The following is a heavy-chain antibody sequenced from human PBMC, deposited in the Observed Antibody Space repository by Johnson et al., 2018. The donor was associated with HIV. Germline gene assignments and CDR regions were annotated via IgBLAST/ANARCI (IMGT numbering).Heavy chain of an antibody. Sequence: QVQLVESGGGLVQPGGSLRLSCAASGFTFSSYAMHWVRQAPGKGLEWVAVIAYDGSNKYYADYVKGRFTISRDNSKNTLYLQMNSLRAEDTAVYYCARDVIVLVVYAKVGAFDIWGQGTMVTVSS. V-gene: IGHV3-30*04. CDR3: ARDVIVLVVYAKVGAFDI. J-gene: IGHJ3*02. CDR2: IAYDGSNK. D-gene: IGHD2-8*02. CDR1: GFTFSSYA.